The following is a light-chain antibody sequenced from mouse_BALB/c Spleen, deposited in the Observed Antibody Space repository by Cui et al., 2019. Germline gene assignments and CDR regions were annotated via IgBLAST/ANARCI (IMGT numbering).Light chain of an antibody. Sequence: DIQMTQTTSSLSASLGDRVTISCRASQGISNYLNWYQQKPERAAKLLIYDASSLEEGVPSRFSGSGYGTDYSLTISSLEEEDMATYFCQQRNYLPFTFGGGTKLEIK. CDR1: QGISNY. V-gene: IGKV11-125*01. CDR3: QQRNYLPFT. J-gene: IGKJ4*01. CDR2: DAS.